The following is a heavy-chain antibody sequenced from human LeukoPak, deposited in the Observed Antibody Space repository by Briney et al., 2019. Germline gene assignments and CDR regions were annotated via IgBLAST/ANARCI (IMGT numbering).Heavy chain of an antibody. CDR1: GFTFSSYA. CDR2: ISGSGGST. Sequence: LTGGSLRLSCAASGFTFSSYAMSWVRQAPGKGLEWVSAISGSGGSTYYADSVKGRFTISRDNSKNTLYLQMNSLRAEDTAVYYCAKSVVAGTAGPFDIWGQGTMVTVSS. CDR3: AKSVVAGTAGPFDI. J-gene: IGHJ3*02. V-gene: IGHV3-23*01. D-gene: IGHD6-19*01.